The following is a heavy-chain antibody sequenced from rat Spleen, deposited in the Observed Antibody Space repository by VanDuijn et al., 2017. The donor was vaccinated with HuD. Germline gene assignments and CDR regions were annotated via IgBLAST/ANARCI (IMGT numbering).Heavy chain of an antibody. J-gene: IGHJ2*01. Sequence: EVQLVESGGGLVQPGRSLKLSCAASGFTFSDYGMAWVRQGPTKGLEWVATISYGDRSGHSSTYYRDSVKGRFTISRDNAKSTQSLQMDSLRSEDTATYYCARRHYGYTDYFDYWGQGVMVTVSS. D-gene: IGHD1-9*01. V-gene: IGHV5-29*01. CDR2: ISYGDRSGHSST. CDR3: ARRHYGYTDYFDY. CDR1: GFTFSDYG.